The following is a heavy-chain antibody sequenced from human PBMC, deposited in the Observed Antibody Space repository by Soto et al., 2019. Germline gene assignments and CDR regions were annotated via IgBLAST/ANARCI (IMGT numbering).Heavy chain of an antibody. Sequence: QITLKESGPSPVKPTQTLTVTCTFSGFSLSNSGVGVAWIRQPPGKALEWLALISGDNDKRYSPSLKTRLTITTDTSKNQVVLKMTNMDPVDTATYYCAHCTLHAYGDYDPGTSHVFDSWGQGTLVTVSS. D-gene: IGHD4-17*01. J-gene: IGHJ4*02. CDR1: GFSLSNSGVG. V-gene: IGHV2-5*02. CDR3: AHCTLHAYGDYDPGTSHVFDS. CDR2: ISGDNDK.